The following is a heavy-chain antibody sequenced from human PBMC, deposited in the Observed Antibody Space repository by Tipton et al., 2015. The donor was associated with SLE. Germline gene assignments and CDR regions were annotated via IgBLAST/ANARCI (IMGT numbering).Heavy chain of an antibody. CDR1: GYTFTNYY. D-gene: IGHD3/OR15-3a*01. Sequence: QSGPEVKKPGASVKISCKASGYTFTNYYMHWVRQAPGQGLEWMGIINPGGAGTSYAQKFQGRVTMTRDTSTSTVYIELSSLRSEDTAVYYCARDFGHMVACYFDYWGQGTLVTVSS. J-gene: IGHJ4*02. CDR3: ARDFGHMVACYFDY. CDR2: INPGGAGT. V-gene: IGHV1-46*01.